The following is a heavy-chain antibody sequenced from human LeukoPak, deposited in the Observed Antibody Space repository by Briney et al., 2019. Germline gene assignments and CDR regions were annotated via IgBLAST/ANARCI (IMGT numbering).Heavy chain of an antibody. CDR1: GYTFTSYD. J-gene: IGHJ4*02. CDR2: MNPNSGNT. D-gene: IGHD2-15*01. V-gene: IGHV1-8*01. Sequence: ASVKVSCKASGYTFTSYDINWVRQATGQGLEWMGWMNPNSGNTGYAQKFQGRVIMTTDTSTSTAYMELRNLRSDDTAVYYCATTYCSDGSCYWFSLDYWGQGTLVTVSS. CDR3: ATTYCSDGSCYWFSLDY.